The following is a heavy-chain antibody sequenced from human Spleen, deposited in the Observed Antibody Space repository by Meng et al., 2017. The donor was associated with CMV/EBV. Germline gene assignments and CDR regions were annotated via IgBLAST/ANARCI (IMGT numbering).Heavy chain of an antibody. CDR1: GDSIGTYY. Sequence: GSLRLSCTVSGDSIGTYYWSWIRQPPGKGLEWVAYISYSGSTNYNPSLKSRVTISVDTSKNQFSLKLSSVTAADTAVYYCARVAGGYYYYYGMDVWGQGTTVTVSS. D-gene: IGHD2-15*01. CDR3: ARVAGGYYYYYGMDV. V-gene: IGHV4-59*01. CDR2: ISYSGST. J-gene: IGHJ6*02.